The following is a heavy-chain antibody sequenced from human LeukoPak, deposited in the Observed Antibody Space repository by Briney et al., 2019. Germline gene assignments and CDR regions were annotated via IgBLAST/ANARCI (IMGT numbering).Heavy chain of an antibody. CDR2: ICFDGSKR. CDR3: ARDRGSGSYEGYYFDY. CDR1: TFTFSSYG. D-gene: IGHD3-10*01. Sequence: PGRSLRLSCAASTFTFSSYGMHWVRQAPGKGLEGVAIICFDGSKRYYADSVKGRFTISRDNSKNTPYLQINSLRAEDTAVYYCARDRGSGSYEGYYFDYGGQGPLVTVSA. V-gene: IGHV3-33*01. J-gene: IGHJ4*02.